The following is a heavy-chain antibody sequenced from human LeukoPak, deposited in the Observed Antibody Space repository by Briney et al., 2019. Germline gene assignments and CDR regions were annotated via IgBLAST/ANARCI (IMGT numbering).Heavy chain of an antibody. CDR2: INRSGST. Sequence: SETLSLTCAVYGGSFSGYYWSWIRQPPGKGLEWIGEINRSGSTNYNPSLKSRVTISVDTSKNQFSLKLSSVTAADTAVYYCARDQRWLQLPFDYWGQGTLVTVSS. CDR3: ARDQRWLQLPFDY. J-gene: IGHJ4*02. D-gene: IGHD5-24*01. V-gene: IGHV4-34*01. CDR1: GGSFSGYY.